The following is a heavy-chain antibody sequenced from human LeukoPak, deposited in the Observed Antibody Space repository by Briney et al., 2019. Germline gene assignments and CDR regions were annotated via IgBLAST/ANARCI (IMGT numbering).Heavy chain of an antibody. J-gene: IGHJ6*02. CDR1: GYTFTSYD. CDR2: MNPNSGNT. D-gene: IGHD3-3*01. CDR3: ARREVLRFLEWSGDYYYGMDV. Sequence: ASVKVSCKASGYTFTSYDINWVRQATGQGLEWMGWMNPNSGNTGYAQKFQGRVTMTRNTSISTAYTELSSLRSEDTAVYYCARREVLRFLEWSGDYYYGMDVWGQGTTVTVSS. V-gene: IGHV1-8*01.